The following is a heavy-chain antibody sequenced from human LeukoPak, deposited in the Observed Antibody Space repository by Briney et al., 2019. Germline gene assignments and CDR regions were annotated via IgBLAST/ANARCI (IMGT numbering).Heavy chain of an antibody. J-gene: IGHJ4*02. V-gene: IGHV3-7*01. D-gene: IGHD1-26*01. CDR2: IEQDGSQK. CDR3: ARNSGSNPFDY. CDR1: GFTFSSYW. Sequence: GGSLRLSCAASGFTFSSYWLSWVRQAPGKGLEWVASIEQDGSQKYYVDSVRGRFTISRDNAKNSVYLQTNSRRVEDTAVYYCARNSGSNPFDYWGEGTLVTVSS.